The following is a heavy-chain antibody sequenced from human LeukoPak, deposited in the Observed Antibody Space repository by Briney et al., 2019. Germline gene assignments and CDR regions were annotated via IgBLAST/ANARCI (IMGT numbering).Heavy chain of an antibody. D-gene: IGHD3-10*01. Sequence: ASVKVSCKASGYPFTSYGISWVRQAPGQGLEWMGWISAYNGNTNYAQKLQGRVTMTTDTSTSTAYMELRSLRSDDTAVYYCATRITMVREDAFDIWGQGTMVTVSS. V-gene: IGHV1-18*01. CDR3: ATRITMVREDAFDI. CDR2: ISAYNGNT. J-gene: IGHJ3*02. CDR1: GYPFTSYG.